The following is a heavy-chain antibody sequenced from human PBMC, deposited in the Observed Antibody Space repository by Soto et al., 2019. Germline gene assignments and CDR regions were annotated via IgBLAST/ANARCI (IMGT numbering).Heavy chain of an antibody. V-gene: IGHV2-5*02. J-gene: IGHJ4*02. CDR1: GFSLSTSGVG. Sequence: QITLKESGPTLVNPTQTLTLTCTFSGFSLSTSGVGVGWIRQPPGQALEWLALIYWDDDKRYRPSLKSRITFTKVTSKNQVVLTMTNMDPVDTATYYCAHVQLEVPVPDYWGQGTLVTVSS. D-gene: IGHD1-7*01. CDR3: AHVQLEVPVPDY. CDR2: IYWDDDK.